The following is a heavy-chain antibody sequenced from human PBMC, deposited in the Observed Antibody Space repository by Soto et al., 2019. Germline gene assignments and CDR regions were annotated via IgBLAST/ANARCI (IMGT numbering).Heavy chain of an antibody. CDR1: RYSFTDYW. J-gene: IGHJ4*02. D-gene: IGHD6-13*01. CDR2: IYPGDSDT. Sequence: EVQLVQSGAEVKKPGESLKISCKAFRYSFTDYWIGWVRQMPGKGLEWMGFIYPGDSDTRYSPSFQGQVTISADKSISTAYLQWSILKASDSAIYFCASHTNSWYYFDHWGQGTVVTVSS. V-gene: IGHV5-51*01. CDR3: ASHTNSWYYFDH.